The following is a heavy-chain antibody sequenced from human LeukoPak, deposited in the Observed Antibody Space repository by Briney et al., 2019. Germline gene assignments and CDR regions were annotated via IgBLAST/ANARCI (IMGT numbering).Heavy chain of an antibody. CDR2: IYTSGST. Sequence: SETLSLTCTVSGGSISSYYWSWIRQPAGKGLEWIGRIYTSGSTNYNPSLKSRVTMSVDTSKNQFSLKLSSVTAAGTAVYYCARDTYSSGSYHYYYYMGVWGKGTTVTISS. V-gene: IGHV4-4*07. J-gene: IGHJ6*03. CDR3: ARDTYSSGSYHYYYYMGV. CDR1: GGSISSYY. D-gene: IGHD3-10*01.